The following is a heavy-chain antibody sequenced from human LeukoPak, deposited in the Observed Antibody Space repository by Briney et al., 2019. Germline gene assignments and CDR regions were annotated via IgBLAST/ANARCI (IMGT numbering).Heavy chain of an antibody. CDR3: ARDKVRVGVGAFDY. V-gene: IGHV3-48*01. D-gene: IGHD3-3*01. CDR2: ISSDSDTV. Sequence: GGSLRLSCAASGFTFNYYSMNWVRQAPGKGLEWVSYISSDSDTVFYADSVMGRFAISRDNGQNSLYLQMNSLRAEDTAVYFCARDKVRVGVGAFDYWGQGTLVTVSS. J-gene: IGHJ4*02. CDR1: GFTFNYYS.